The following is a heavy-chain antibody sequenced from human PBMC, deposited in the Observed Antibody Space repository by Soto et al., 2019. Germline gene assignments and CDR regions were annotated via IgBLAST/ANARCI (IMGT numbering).Heavy chain of an antibody. V-gene: IGHV4-30-4*01. CDR1: GGSISSVDYY. J-gene: IGHJ6*02. Sequence: SETLSLTCTVSGGSISSVDYYWIWIRQPPGKGLEWIGYIYYSGSTYYNPSLKSRVTISVDTSKNQFSLKLSSVTAADTAVYYCARARKAAQVWSGYYSPYYYYGMDVWGHGTKVTVSS. CDR2: IYYSGST. D-gene: IGHD3-3*01. CDR3: ARARKAAQVWSGYYSPYYYYGMDV.